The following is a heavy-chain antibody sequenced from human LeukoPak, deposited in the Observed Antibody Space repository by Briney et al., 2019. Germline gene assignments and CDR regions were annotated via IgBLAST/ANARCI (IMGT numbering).Heavy chain of an antibody. CDR2: VHLDGRT. Sequence: SGTLSLTCGVSGGSVTSTNWWTWVRQPPGKGLEWIGEVHLDGRTNYNPSLKGRLTISVDLSENHISLKLTSVTAADTAVYYRAREGGFFRPLDYSGQGTLVTVSS. CDR1: GGSVTSTNW. D-gene: IGHD3-3*01. CDR3: AREGGFFRPLDY. V-gene: IGHV4-4*02. J-gene: IGHJ4*02.